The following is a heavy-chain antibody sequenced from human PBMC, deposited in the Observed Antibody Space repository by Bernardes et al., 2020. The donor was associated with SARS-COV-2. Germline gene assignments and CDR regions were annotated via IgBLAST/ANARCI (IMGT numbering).Heavy chain of an antibody. CDR1: GFAFSNYA. D-gene: IGHD2-21*01. CDR2: ISGSGGST. Sequence: GGSLRLSCAASGFAFSNYAMSWVRQAPGKGLEWVSAISGSGGSTYHADSVKGRFTISRDNSKNTLYVQMNTLRAEDTAVYYCAKVVQGPVVGEDSFDSWGQGTLVTVSS. V-gene: IGHV3-23*01. J-gene: IGHJ4*02. CDR3: AKVVQGPVVGEDSFDS.